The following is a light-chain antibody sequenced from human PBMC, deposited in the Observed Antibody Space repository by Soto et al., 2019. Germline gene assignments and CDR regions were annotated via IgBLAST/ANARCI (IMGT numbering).Light chain of an antibody. Sequence: EIVLTQSPATLSLSAGDRATLSCRASQNVGTYLAWYQQRPGQAPRLLIYGASNRATGIPARFSGSGSRTDFTLTITSLEPEDFAVYYCQQRDNWPITFGQGTRLEIK. CDR2: GAS. CDR3: QQRDNWPIT. J-gene: IGKJ5*01. CDR1: QNVGTY. V-gene: IGKV3-11*01.